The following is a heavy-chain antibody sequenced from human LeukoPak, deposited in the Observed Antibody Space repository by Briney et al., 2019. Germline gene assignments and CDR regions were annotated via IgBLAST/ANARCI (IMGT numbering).Heavy chain of an antibody. CDR3: ARWVTTIDY. J-gene: IGHJ4*02. D-gene: IGHD4-17*01. V-gene: IGHV3-48*04. CDR1: GFTFISSD. Sequence: SGGSLRLSCAASGFTFISSDMNWVRQAPGKGLEWVSYISSSGSTIYYADSVKGRFTISRDNAKNSLYLQMNSLRAEDTAVYYCARWVTTIDYWGQGTLVTVSS. CDR2: ISSSGSTI.